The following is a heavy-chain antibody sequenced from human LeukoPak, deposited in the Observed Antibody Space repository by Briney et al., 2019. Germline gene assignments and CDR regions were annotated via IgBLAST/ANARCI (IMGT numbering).Heavy chain of an antibody. Sequence: GGSLRLSCAASGFTFSSYSMNWVRQAPGKGLEWVSSISSSSSYIYYADSVKGRFTISRDNAKNSLYLQMNSLRAEDTAVYYCARDGIVRHDYYYGMDVWGQGTTVTVSS. CDR1: GFTFSSYS. V-gene: IGHV3-21*01. D-gene: IGHD3-10*01. CDR2: ISSSSSYI. J-gene: IGHJ6*02. CDR3: ARDGIVRHDYYYGMDV.